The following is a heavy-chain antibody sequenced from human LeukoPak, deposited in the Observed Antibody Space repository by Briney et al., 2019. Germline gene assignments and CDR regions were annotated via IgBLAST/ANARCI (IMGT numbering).Heavy chain of an antibody. CDR3: ARVSSSSSSPHYFDC. V-gene: IGHV4-30-2*01. CDR1: GGSISSGGYS. CDR2: IYHSGST. D-gene: IGHD6-6*01. J-gene: IGHJ4*02. Sequence: SETLSLTCAVSGGSISSGGYSWSWIRQPPGKGLEWIGYIYHSGSTYYNPSLKSRVTISVDRSKNQFSLKLSSVTAADTAVYYCARVSSSSSSPHYFDCWGQGTLVTVSS.